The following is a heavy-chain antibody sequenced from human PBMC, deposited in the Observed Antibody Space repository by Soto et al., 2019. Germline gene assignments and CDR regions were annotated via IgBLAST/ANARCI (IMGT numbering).Heavy chain of an antibody. D-gene: IGHD3-10*01. J-gene: IGHJ6*02. CDR3: TTGIGGVLWFGESRPANYYYYGMDV. Sequence: GGSLSLSCAASGFTFSNAWMNWVRQAPGKGLEWVGRIKSKTDGGTTDYAAPVKGRFTISRDDSKNTLYLQMNSLKTEDTAVYYCTTGIGGVLWFGESRPANYYYYGMDVWGQGTTVTVS. V-gene: IGHV3-15*07. CDR2: IKSKTDGGTT. CDR1: GFTFSNAW.